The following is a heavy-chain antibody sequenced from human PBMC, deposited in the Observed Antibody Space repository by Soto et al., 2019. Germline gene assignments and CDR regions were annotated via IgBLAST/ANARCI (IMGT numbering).Heavy chain of an antibody. CDR1: GFTFSDYY. CDR2: ISSSSRYT. V-gene: IGHV3-11*06. Sequence: GGSLRLSCAASGFTFSDYYMSWIRQAPGKGLEWVSYISSSSRYTNYADSVKGRFTISSDNAKNSLYLQMNSLRAEDTAVYYCARTPDCTNGVCSAGFDYWGQGTLVTVSS. CDR3: ARTPDCTNGVCSAGFDY. D-gene: IGHD2-8*01. J-gene: IGHJ4*02.